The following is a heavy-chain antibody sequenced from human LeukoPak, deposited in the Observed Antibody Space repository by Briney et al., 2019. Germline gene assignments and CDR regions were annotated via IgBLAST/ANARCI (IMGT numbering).Heavy chain of an antibody. J-gene: IGHJ4*02. D-gene: IGHD4-17*01. CDR2: ISSSSTYI. V-gene: IGHV3-21*01. CDR1: GFTFSGYS. CDR3: ARIYGDFLAYYFDY. Sequence: GGSLRLSCAASGFTFSGYSMNWVRQAPGKGLEWVSSISSSSTYIYYADSVKGRFTIARDNAKNSLYLHMNSLRAEDTAVYYCARIYGDFLAYYFDYWGQGTLVTVSS.